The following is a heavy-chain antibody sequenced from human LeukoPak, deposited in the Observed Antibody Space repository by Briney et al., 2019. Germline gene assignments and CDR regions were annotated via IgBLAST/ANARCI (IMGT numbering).Heavy chain of an antibody. J-gene: IGHJ1*01. V-gene: IGHV3-30*18. CDR2: ISYDASTK. D-gene: IGHD4-17*01. CDR1: GFTFSNYG. Sequence: GGSLRLSCAASGFTFSNYGMQWVRQAPGKGLEWVAVISYDASTKYYADSVKGRFTISRDNSKSTLYLQMNSLRAEDTAVYYCAKESGIRSYGAYFPHWGQGTLVTASS. CDR3: AKESGIRSYGAYFPH.